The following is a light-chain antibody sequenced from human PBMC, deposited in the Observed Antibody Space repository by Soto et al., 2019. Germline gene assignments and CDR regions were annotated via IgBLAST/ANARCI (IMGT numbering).Light chain of an antibody. CDR2: AES. Sequence: DIQMTQSPSSLSASVGDRVTITCRASQSISSYLNWYQQKPGKAPKLLIYAESSLQSGVPSRFSGSGSGTDFTLTISSLQPEDFAPYYCQQSYSTPELTFGGGTKVEIK. CDR3: QQSYSTPELT. J-gene: IGKJ4*01. V-gene: IGKV1-39*01. CDR1: QSISSY.